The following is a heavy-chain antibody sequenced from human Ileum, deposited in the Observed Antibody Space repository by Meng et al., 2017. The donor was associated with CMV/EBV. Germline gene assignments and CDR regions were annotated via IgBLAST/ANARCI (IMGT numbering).Heavy chain of an antibody. Sequence: KVSCKGSGYTFTSYWIGWVRQMPGKGLEWMGIIYPGDSDTRYSPSFQGQVTISADKSISTAYLQWSSLKASDTAMYYCARRGYCSSTSCPDYWGQGTLVTVSS. CDR3: ARRGYCSSTSCPDY. CDR1: GYTFTSYW. CDR2: IYPGDSDT. J-gene: IGHJ4*02. V-gene: IGHV5-51*01. D-gene: IGHD2-2*01.